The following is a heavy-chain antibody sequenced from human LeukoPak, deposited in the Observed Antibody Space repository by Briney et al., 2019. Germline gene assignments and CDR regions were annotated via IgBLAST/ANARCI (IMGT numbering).Heavy chain of an antibody. CDR2: INHSGST. Sequence: PSETLSLTCAVYGGSFSGYYWSWIRKPPGKGLEWIGEINHSGSTNSNPSLTSRVTISVDTSKNQFSLKLSSVTAADTAVYYCARGQGFYSGSYPFDYWGQGTLVTVSS. D-gene: IGHD1-26*01. CDR3: ARGQGFYSGSYPFDY. V-gene: IGHV4-34*01. J-gene: IGHJ4*02. CDR1: GGSFSGYY.